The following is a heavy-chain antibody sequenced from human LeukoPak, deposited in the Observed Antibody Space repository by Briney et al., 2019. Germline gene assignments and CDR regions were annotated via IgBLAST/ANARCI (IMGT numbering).Heavy chain of an antibody. CDR1: GFTVSTKY. V-gene: IGHV3-53*01. J-gene: IGHJ4*02. CDR3: ASGQMFTSGGFDY. Sequence: PGGSLRLSCVVSGFTVSTKYMTWVRQAPGKGLEWVSVIYTGGNTYYADSVKGRFTISSDNSENTLYLLMNSLRAEDTALYYCASGQMFTSGGFDYWGQGTLVTVSS. D-gene: IGHD6-19*01. CDR2: IYTGGNT.